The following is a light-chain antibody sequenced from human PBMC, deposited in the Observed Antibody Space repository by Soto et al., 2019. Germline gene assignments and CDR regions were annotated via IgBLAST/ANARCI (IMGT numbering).Light chain of an antibody. CDR1: QRVSRN. CDR2: AAS. CDR3: QQYNNWPPN. V-gene: IGKV3D-15*01. J-gene: IGKJ1*01. Sequence: EILLTQSPSTLSLSPWYSATLSCMSSQRVSRNVAWYQQKPGQAPRLLISAASTGAAGVPARFSGSGSGTEFTLTVSSLQSEDIAVYFCQQYNNWPPNFGQGTKVDIK.